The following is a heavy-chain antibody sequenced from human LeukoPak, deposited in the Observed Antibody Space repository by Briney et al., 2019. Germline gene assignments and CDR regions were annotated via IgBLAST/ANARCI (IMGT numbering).Heavy chain of an antibody. CDR1: GYTFTGYY. D-gene: IGHD5-24*01. V-gene: IGHV1-2*02. Sequence: ASVKVSCKASGYTFTGYYMHWVRQAPGQGVEWMGWINPNSGGTNYAQNFRGRVTMTRDTSITTAYMELSRLRSDDTAAYYCARRFSMARHNWFDPWGQGTLVTVSS. CDR2: INPNSGGT. J-gene: IGHJ5*02. CDR3: ARRFSMARHNWFDP.